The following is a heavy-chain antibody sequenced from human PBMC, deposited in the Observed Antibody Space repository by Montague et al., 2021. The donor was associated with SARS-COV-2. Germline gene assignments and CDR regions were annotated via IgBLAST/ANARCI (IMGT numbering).Heavy chain of an antibody. CDR2: TYYRSKWYN. CDR3: ARDSEYSIDH. D-gene: IGHD6-6*01. CDR1: GDSVSSNTVA. V-gene: IGHV6-1*01. J-gene: IGHJ4*02. Sequence: CAISGDSVSSNTVAWNWFRQSPSRGLEWLGRTYYRSKWYNDYAVSMQSRVTINPYTSKNQFSLHVNSVTPEDTAVYYCARDSEYSIDHWGQGLLVTVSS.